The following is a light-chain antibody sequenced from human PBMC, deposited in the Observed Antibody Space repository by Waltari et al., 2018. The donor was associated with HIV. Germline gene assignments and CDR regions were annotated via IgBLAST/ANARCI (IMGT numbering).Light chain of an antibody. V-gene: IGLV2-14*01. CDR3: SSYSSSTSPYV. Sequence: QSALTQPASVSGSPGQSITISCTGTTSDMGNYNYVSWYQHHPGRAPKLIIYEVSNRPSGVSNRFSGSKSGNPVSLTVSGLHAEDEGDYSCSSYSSSTSPYVFGTGTKVTVV. J-gene: IGLJ1*01. CDR2: EVS. CDR1: TSDMGNYNY.